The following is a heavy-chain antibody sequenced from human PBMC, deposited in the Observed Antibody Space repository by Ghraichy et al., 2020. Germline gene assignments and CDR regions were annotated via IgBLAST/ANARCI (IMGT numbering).Heavy chain of an antibody. J-gene: IGHJ4*02. D-gene: IGHD5-12*01. Sequence: ASVKVSCKASGYTFTSYGISWVRQAPGQGFEWMGWISAYNGNTNYAQKLQGRVTMTTDTSTSTAYMELRSLRSDDTAVYYCATVYSGYDWDYFDYWGQGTLVTVSS. CDR3: ATVYSGYDWDYFDY. CDR1: GYTFTSYG. V-gene: IGHV1-18*01. CDR2: ISAYNGNT.